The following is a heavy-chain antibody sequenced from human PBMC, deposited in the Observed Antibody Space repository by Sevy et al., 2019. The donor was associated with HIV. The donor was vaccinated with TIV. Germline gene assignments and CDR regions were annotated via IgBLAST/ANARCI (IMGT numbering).Heavy chain of an antibody. CDR3: VKAIAKDGSF. CDR2: INQDGSVK. J-gene: IGHJ4*02. V-gene: IGHV3-7*01. CDR1: GFSLNNYW. D-gene: IGHD6-13*01. Sequence: GGSLRLSPVASGFSLNNYWMNWVHQAPGKGLEWVANINQDGSVKYYVDSVRGRFTLSRDNARNLVFLQMSSLRVDDSALYYCVKAIAKDGSFWGQGTLVTVSS.